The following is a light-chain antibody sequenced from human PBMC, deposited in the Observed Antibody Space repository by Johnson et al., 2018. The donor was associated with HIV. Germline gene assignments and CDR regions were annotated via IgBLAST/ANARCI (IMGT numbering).Light chain of an antibody. J-gene: IGLJ1*01. Sequence: QSVLTQPPSVSAAPGQKVTISCSGSSSNIGSNYVSWYQQFPGAAPKLLIYENDKRPSGIPDRFSGSKSGPSATLGITGLQTGAEADYYGATWDRSLTSGGVFGTGTKVTVL. CDR1: SSNIGSNY. CDR3: ATWDRSLTSGGV. V-gene: IGLV1-51*01. CDR2: END.